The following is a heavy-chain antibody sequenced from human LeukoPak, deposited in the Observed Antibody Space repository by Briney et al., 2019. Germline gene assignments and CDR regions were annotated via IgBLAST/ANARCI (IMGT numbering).Heavy chain of an antibody. Sequence: ASVQVSCKASGYTFTSYYMHWVRQAPGQGLEWMGIINPSGGSTSYAQKFQGRVTMTRDTSTSTVYMELSSLRSEDTAVYYCARVANPHIVVVTAIYGMDVWGQGTTVTVSS. CDR1: GYTFTSYY. CDR3: ARVANPHIVVVTAIYGMDV. J-gene: IGHJ6*02. V-gene: IGHV1-46*01. CDR2: INPSGGST. D-gene: IGHD2-21*02.